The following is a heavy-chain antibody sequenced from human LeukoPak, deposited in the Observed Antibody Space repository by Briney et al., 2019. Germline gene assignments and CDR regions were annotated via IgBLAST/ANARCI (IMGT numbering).Heavy chain of an antibody. V-gene: IGHV4-34*01. CDR3: ARGPLRYSSSWYRAPPFDY. J-gene: IGHJ4*02. CDR2: INHSGST. D-gene: IGHD6-13*01. CDR1: GGSFSGYY. Sequence: PSETLSLTCAVYGGSFSGYYWSWIRQPPGKGLEWIREINHSGSTNYNPSLKSRVTISVDTSKNQFSLKLSSVTAADTAVYYCARGPLRYSSSWYRAPPFDYWGQGTLVTVSS.